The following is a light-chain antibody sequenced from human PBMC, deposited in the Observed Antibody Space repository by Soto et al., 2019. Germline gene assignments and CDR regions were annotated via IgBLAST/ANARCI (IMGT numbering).Light chain of an antibody. V-gene: IGKV3-15*01. CDR3: QQYNNWPPIT. CDR2: GAS. CDR1: QSFSSN. J-gene: IGKJ5*01. Sequence: PGGRATLYCRASQSFSSNLAWYQQKPGQAPRLLIYGASTRATGIPARFSGSGSGTEFTLTISSLQSEDFAVYYCQQYNNWPPITFGQGTRLEI.